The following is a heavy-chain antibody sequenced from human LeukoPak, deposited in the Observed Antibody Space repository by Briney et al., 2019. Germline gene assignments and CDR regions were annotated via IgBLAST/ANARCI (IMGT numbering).Heavy chain of an antibody. V-gene: IGHV3-48*04. D-gene: IGHD6-19*01. CDR3: ARTWNSGVWYVTFDY. CDR1: GFTFSSYS. J-gene: IGHJ4*02. Sequence: GGSLIPSCAASGFTFSSYSMNWVRQAPGKGLEWVSYISSSSSTKYYADSVKGRFTVSRDHAENSLYLQLNRLGAEDTAVYYCARTWNSGVWYVTFDYWGQGTLVTVSS. CDR2: ISSSSSTK.